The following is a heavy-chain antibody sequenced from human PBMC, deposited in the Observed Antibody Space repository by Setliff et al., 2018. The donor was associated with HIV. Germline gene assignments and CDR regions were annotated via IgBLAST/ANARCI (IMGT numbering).Heavy chain of an antibody. CDR3: ARSQPDTIFGVVTFDC. D-gene: IGHD3-3*01. V-gene: IGHV4-39*01. CDR1: GGSMSSSGPGYY. CDR2: VYYRGRT. Sequence: ETLSLTCTVSGGSMSSSGPGYYWGWVRQTPGGGLEWIGGVYYRGRTYYNPSLKSRVTISVDTSKNQLSLRLTSMAAADTAMYYCARSQPDTIFGVVTFDCWGQGKMVTVSS. J-gene: IGHJ4*02.